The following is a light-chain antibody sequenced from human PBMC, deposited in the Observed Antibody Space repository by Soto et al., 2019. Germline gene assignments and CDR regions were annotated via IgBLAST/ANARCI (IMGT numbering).Light chain of an antibody. CDR3: QQYDIWPPIT. CDR2: GAS. V-gene: IGKV3-20*01. CDR1: QSVSSSY. Sequence: EIVLTQSPGTLSLSPGERATLSCRASQSVSSSYLAWYQQKPGQAPRLLIYGASSRATGIPDRFSGSGSGTDFTLTISRLEPEDFAVYYCQQYDIWPPITFGQGTRLDIK. J-gene: IGKJ5*01.